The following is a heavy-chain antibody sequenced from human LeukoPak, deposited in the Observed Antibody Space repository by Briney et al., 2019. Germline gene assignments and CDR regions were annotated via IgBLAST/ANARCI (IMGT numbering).Heavy chain of an antibody. Sequence: SVKVSCKASGYTFTSYYMHWVRQAPGQGLEWMGGIIPIFGTANYAQKFQGRVTITADKSTSTAYMELSSLRSEDTAVYYCAREGGGSYAFDIWGQGTMVTVSS. D-gene: IGHD1-26*01. V-gene: IGHV1-69*06. CDR3: AREGGGSYAFDI. CDR1: GYTFTSYY. CDR2: IIPIFGTA. J-gene: IGHJ3*02.